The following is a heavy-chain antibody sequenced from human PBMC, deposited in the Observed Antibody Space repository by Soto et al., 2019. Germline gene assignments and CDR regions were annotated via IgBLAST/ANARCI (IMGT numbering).Heavy chain of an antibody. V-gene: IGHV4-31*03. Sequence: SETLSLTCTVSGGSISSGGYYWIWIRHHPGKGLEWIGYIYYSGSTYYNPSLKSRVTISVDTSKNQFSLKLSSVTAADTAVYYCARDGIAARPGDYNWFDPWGQGTLVTVSS. CDR2: IYYSGST. J-gene: IGHJ5*02. CDR3: ARDGIAARPGDYNWFDP. D-gene: IGHD6-6*01. CDR1: GGSISSGGYY.